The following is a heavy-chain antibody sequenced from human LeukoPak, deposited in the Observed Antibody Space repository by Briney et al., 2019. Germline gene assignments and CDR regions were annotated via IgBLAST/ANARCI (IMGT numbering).Heavy chain of an antibody. CDR2: ISHSDSYI. Sequence: GGSLRLSCAASGFTFSSYTMSWVRQAPGKGLGWVSTISHSDSYIYYADSVKGRYTISRDNAKSSLYLQMNSLRGEDTAVYYCARYLAVAGTGIVDYWGQGTLVTVSS. D-gene: IGHD6-19*01. V-gene: IGHV3-21*01. J-gene: IGHJ4*02. CDR1: GFTFSSYT. CDR3: ARYLAVAGTGIVDY.